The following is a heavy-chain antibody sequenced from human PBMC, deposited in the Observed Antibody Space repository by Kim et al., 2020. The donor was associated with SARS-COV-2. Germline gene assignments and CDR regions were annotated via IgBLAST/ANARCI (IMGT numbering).Heavy chain of an antibody. D-gene: IGHD3-10*01. CDR2: ISAYNGNT. CDR1: GYTFTSYG. V-gene: IGHV1-18*04. J-gene: IGHJ5*02. CDR3: ARGRYYYGSGSYWFDP. Sequence: ASVKVSCKASGYTFTSYGISWVRQAPGQGLEWMGWISAYNGNTNYAQKLQGRVTMTTDTSTSTAYMELRSLRSDDTAVYYCARGRYYYGSGSYWFDPWGQGTLVTVSS.